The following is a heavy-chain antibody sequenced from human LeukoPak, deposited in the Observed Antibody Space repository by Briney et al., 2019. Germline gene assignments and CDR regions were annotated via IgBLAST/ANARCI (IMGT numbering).Heavy chain of an antibody. CDR1: GFTFSNYA. J-gene: IGHJ4*02. D-gene: IGHD3-10*01. CDR2: ISYDGSDE. V-gene: IGHV3-30-3*01. Sequence: GGSLRLSCAASGFTFSNYAMHWVRQAPGKGLEWAAVISYDGSDEYYADSVKGRFTISRDNSKNTVFLQMNSLRGDDTAVYYCARGAPVTMVRGVLWYFDYWGQGTLVTVSS. CDR3: ARGAPVTMVRGVLWYFDY.